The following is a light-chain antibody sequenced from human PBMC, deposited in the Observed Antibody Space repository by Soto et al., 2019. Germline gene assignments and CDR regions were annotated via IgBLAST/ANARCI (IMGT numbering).Light chain of an antibody. Sequence: DIQMTQSPSSLSASVGDRVTITCRASQTISRYLNWYQQKPGKASKLLIYSASSLQSGVPSRFVGSGSGTDFTLTISSLHPEDFATYHCQQIYSAPLTFGGGTKVDI. CDR2: SAS. J-gene: IGKJ4*01. V-gene: IGKV1-39*01. CDR1: QTISRY. CDR3: QQIYSAPLT.